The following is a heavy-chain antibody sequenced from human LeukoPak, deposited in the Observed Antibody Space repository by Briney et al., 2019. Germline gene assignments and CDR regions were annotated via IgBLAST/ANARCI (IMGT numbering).Heavy chain of an antibody. CDR1: GGTFSSYA. V-gene: IGHV1-69*13. CDR2: IIPIFGTA. CDR3: ARDQYATMVRGVIIGVRDY. Sequence: SVKVSCKASGGTFSSYAISWVRQAPGQGLEWMGGIIPIFGTANYAQKFQGRVTITADESTSTAYMELSSLRSEDTAVYYCARDQYATMVRGVIIGVRDYWGQGTLVTVSS. D-gene: IGHD3-10*01. J-gene: IGHJ4*02.